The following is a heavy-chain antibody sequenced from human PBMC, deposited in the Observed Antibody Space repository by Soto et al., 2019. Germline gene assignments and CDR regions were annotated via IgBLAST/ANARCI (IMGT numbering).Heavy chain of an antibody. CDR3: ARSYYYDSSGRFDY. J-gene: IGHJ4*02. V-gene: IGHV4-31*03. CDR1: GGSISSGGYY. D-gene: IGHD3-22*01. CDR2: IYYSGST. Sequence: SETLSLTCPVSGGSISSGGYYWSWIRQHPGKGLEWIGYIYYSGSTYYNPSLKSRVTISVDTSKNQFSLKLSSVTAADTAVYYCARSYYYDSSGRFDYWGQGTLVTVSS.